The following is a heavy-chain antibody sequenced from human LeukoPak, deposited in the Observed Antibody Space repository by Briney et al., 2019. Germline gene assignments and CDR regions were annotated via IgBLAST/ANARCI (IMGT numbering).Heavy chain of an antibody. Sequence: SETLSLTCTVSGASISSCGYYWTCIPQHPGQGLVWIIDIYYSGNTYYNPSLDRRIATPLDTSKSQFSLKRTSLTPADTSIYYCARELVEVVAPPRIGFDPWGQGSLVSVCS. V-gene: IGHV4-31*03. CDR3: ARELVEVVAPPRIGFDP. CDR2: IYYSGNT. CDR1: GASISSCGYY. J-gene: IGHJ5*02. D-gene: IGHD2-15*01.